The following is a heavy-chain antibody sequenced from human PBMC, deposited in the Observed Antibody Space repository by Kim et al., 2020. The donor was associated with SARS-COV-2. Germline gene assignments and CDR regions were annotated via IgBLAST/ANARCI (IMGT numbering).Heavy chain of an antibody. CDR2: IIPIFGTA. Sequence: SVKVSCKASGGTFSSYAISWVRQAPGQGLEWMGGIIPIFGTANYAQKFQGRVTITADESTSTAYMELSSLRSEDTAVYYCARGRIAAAGTGYGMDVWGQGTTVTVSS. CDR1: GGTFSSYA. CDR3: ARGRIAAAGTGYGMDV. D-gene: IGHD6-13*01. V-gene: IGHV1-69*13. J-gene: IGHJ6*02.